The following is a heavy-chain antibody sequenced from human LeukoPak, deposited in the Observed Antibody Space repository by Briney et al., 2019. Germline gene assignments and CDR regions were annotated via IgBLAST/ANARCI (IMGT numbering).Heavy chain of an antibody. Sequence: SETLSPTCTVSGGSISSSSYYWGWIRQPPGKGLEWIGSIYYSGITYYNPSLKSRVTISVDTSKNQFSLKLSSVTAADTAVYYCARSGSYSFWFDPWGQGTLVTVSS. V-gene: IGHV4-39*01. CDR1: GGSISSSSYY. CDR3: ARSGSYSFWFDP. J-gene: IGHJ5*02. D-gene: IGHD1-26*01. CDR2: IYYSGIT.